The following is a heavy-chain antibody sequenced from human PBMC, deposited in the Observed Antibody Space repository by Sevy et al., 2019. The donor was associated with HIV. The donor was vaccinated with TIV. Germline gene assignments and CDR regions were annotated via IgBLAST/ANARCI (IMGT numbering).Heavy chain of an antibody. V-gene: IGHV3-30-3*01. CDR3: ARDGVAYTYGTGKY. D-gene: IGHD5-18*01. CDR2: ISYDGNIK. J-gene: IGHJ4*02. CDR1: RFTFSTYA. Sequence: GGSLRLSCAASRFTFSTYAMHWVRQAPGKGLEWVSVISYDGNIKYYADSVKSRFTISRDDSKNTLYLQMNSLRAEDTAVYYCARDGVAYTYGTGKYWGQGTLVTVSS.